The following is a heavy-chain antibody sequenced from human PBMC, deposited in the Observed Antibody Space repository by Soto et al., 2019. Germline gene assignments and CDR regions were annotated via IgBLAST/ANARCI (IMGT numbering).Heavy chain of an antibody. J-gene: IGHJ6*02. V-gene: IGHV3-33*01. CDR2: IWYDGSNK. D-gene: IGHD2-2*01. CDR1: GFTFSSYG. CDR3: ARSGVPAAITYYYGMDV. Sequence: VGSLRLSGAASGFTFSSYGMHWVRQAPGKGLEWVAVIWYDGSNKYYADSVKGRFTISRDNSKNMLYLQMNSLRAEDTAVYYCARSGVPAAITYYYGMDVWGQGTTVTVSS.